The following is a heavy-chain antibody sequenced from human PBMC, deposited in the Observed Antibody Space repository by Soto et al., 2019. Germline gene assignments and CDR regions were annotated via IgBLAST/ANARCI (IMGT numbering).Heavy chain of an antibody. CDR1: GGTFNSYS. J-gene: IGHJ5*02. Sequence: QVQLVQSGAEVKTPGSSVKVSCKASGGTFNSYSIDWLRQAPGQGLEWMGGIIPMSRRPNYAQRFQGRVTFSADKSKNTAYMEVNILTKEDTAVYYGARRGRESANWFDPWGQGTLVTVSS. V-gene: IGHV1-69*06. CDR3: ARRGRESANWFDP. CDR2: IIPMSRRP.